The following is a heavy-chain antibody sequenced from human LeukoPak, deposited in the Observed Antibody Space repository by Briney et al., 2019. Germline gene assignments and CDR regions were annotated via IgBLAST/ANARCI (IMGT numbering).Heavy chain of an antibody. CDR1: GYTFTSYG. CDR3: ARVNYYDSSGHLDY. Sequence: ASVKVSCKASGYTFTSYGIGWVRQAPGQGLEWMGWISAYNGNTNYAQKLQGRVTMTTDTSTSTAYMELRSLRSDDTAVYYCARVNYYDSSGHLDYWGQGTLVTVSS. CDR2: ISAYNGNT. J-gene: IGHJ4*02. D-gene: IGHD3-22*01. V-gene: IGHV1-18*01.